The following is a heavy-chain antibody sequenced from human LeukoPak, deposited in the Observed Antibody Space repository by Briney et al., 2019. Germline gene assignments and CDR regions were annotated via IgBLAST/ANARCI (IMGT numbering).Heavy chain of an antibody. CDR1: GYTLTELS. CDR3: ATDSYDSSGYRFTAGY. Sequence: ASVTVSCRVSGYTLTELSMHWVRQAPGKGLEWMGGFDPEDGETIYAQKFQGRVTMTEDTSTDTAYMELSILRSEDTAVYYCATDSYDSSGYRFTAGYWGQGTLVTVSS. J-gene: IGHJ4*02. V-gene: IGHV1-24*01. CDR2: FDPEDGET. D-gene: IGHD3-22*01.